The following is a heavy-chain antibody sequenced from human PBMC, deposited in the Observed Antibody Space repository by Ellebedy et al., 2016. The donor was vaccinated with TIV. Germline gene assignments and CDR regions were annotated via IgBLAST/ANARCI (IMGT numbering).Heavy chain of an antibody. Sequence: AASVKVSCKAAGYTFTDYYVHWIRQAPGQGLEWMGWINSTSGGSSYAQKFQDRVTLTRDTSIGTAYMEMNRLTYHDTAVYYCARDLMVADGRGRNLDHWGPGTPVTVSS. CDR1: GYTFTDYY. J-gene: IGHJ4*02. CDR3: ARDLMVADGRGRNLDH. D-gene: IGHD4/OR15-4a*01. V-gene: IGHV1-2*02. CDR2: INSTSGGS.